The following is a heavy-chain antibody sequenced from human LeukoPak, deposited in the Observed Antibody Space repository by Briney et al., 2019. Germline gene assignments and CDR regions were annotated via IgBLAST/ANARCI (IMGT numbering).Heavy chain of an antibody. CDR2: IYHSGTT. Sequence: SETLSPTCTVSGGSVSNYYWSWVRQPPGKGLEYIGYIYHSGTTNYNPSLKSRVTMSLDTSKNQFSLKLSSVTAADTALYYCATGSSYPPGELDYWGQGSLVTVSS. J-gene: IGHJ4*02. V-gene: IGHV4-59*02. D-gene: IGHD1-7*01. CDR1: GGSVSNYY. CDR3: ATGSSYPPGELDY.